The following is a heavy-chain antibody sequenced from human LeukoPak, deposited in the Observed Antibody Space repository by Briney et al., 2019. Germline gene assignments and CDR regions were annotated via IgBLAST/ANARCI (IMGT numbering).Heavy chain of an antibody. CDR3: ARSGSTGYSLDY. V-gene: IGHV1-2*02. CDR1: GYSFTGYF. CDR2: IDPNSGDT. J-gene: IGHJ4*02. Sequence: ASVKDSFMASGYSFTGYFIHWVRQAPGHGLEWMGCIDPNSGDTKYAQKFQGRVSMPRDTSTRTAYMELSRLRSDDTAVYFCARSGSTGYSLDYWGQGTLVTVSS. D-gene: IGHD3-22*01.